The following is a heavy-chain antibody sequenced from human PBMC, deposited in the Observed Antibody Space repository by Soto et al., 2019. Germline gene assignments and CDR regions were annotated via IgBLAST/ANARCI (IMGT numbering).Heavy chain of an antibody. J-gene: IGHJ4*02. CDR3: AKDPNGDYVGAFDS. V-gene: IGHV3-23*01. Sequence: HPGGSLRLSCRASGFSFSSFAMTWVRQAPGKGLEWVSSIGGSGVITYYADSVKGRFTISRDNSRNTLFLHMNSLRADDTAVYHCAKDPNGDYVGAFDSWGQGTLVTAPQ. CDR2: IGGSGVIT. CDR1: GFSFSSFA. D-gene: IGHD4-17*01.